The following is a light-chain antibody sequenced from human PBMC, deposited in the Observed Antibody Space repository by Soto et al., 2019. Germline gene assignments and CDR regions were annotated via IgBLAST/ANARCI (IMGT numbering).Light chain of an antibody. Sequence: EIVMTQSPATLSVSPGETVTLSCRASQNVNNNLAWYQQKPGQAPSLLISRASSRPTGITDRFSGSGSGTDFILTISSLQSEDFAVYYCQQYNSWPSFGQGTKV. CDR2: RAS. V-gene: IGKV3-15*01. CDR1: QNVNNN. J-gene: IGKJ1*01. CDR3: QQYNSWPS.